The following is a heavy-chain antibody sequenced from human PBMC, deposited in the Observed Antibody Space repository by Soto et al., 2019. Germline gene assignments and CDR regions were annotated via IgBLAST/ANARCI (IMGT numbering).Heavy chain of an antibody. J-gene: IGHJ5*02. Sequence: SETLSLTCIVSGGSINSSSYFWCWVRQPPGKGLEWIGSIYYSGSTYYNPSLRSRVTISVDTSKNQFSLKLSSVTAADTAVFYCARHYSSGSRNWFDPWGQGTLVTVSS. CDR3: ARHYSSGSRNWFDP. V-gene: IGHV4-39*01. CDR2: IYYSGST. CDR1: GGSINSSSYF. D-gene: IGHD6-19*01.